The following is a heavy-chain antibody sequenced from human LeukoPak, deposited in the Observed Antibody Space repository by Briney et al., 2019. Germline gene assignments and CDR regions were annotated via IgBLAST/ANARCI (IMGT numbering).Heavy chain of an antibody. CDR3: AKSGGTYYYYYMDV. CDR2: ISGSGGST. J-gene: IGHJ6*03. CDR1: GFTFSSYA. V-gene: IGHV3-23*01. D-gene: IGHD3-10*01. Sequence: PGGSLRLSCAASGFTFSSYAMSWVRQAPGKGLEWVSAISGSGGSTYYADSVKSRFTISRDNSKNTLYVQMNSLRAEDTAVYYCAKSGGTYYYYYMDVWGKGTTVTVSS.